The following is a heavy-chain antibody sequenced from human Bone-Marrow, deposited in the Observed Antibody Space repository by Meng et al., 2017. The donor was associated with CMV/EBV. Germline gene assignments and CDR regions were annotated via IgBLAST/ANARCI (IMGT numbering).Heavy chain of an antibody. Sequence: ASVKVSCKASGYSFSSYYIHWVRQAPGQGLEWMGTVNPRGGDTSNAQKFQGRVTMTRDTSTSTVYMELGSLRSEDTAVYYCARGDYGDPPEYWGQGTLVTVSS. CDR3: ARGDYGDPPEY. CDR2: VNPRGGDT. V-gene: IGHV1-46*01. D-gene: IGHD4-17*01. CDR1: GYSFSSYY. J-gene: IGHJ4*02.